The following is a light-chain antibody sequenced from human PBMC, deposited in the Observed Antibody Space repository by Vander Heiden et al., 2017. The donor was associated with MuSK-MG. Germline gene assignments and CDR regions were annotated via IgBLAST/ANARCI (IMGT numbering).Light chain of an antibody. J-gene: IGKJ5*01. V-gene: IGKV2-28*01. CDR3: RQALQTPIT. Sequence: DIVMTQSPLSLLVTPGEQASIPCRSSRSLLHSNGYNYLDWYLQKPGQSPQLLMYLGSNRASGVPDRFSGSGSGTDFTLKISRVEAEDVGFYYCRQALQTPITFGQGTRLEIK. CDR2: LGS. CDR1: RSLLHSNGYNY.